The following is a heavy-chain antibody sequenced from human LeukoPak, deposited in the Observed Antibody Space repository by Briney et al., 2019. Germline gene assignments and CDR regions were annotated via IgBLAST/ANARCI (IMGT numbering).Heavy chain of an antibody. CDR2: ISYDGSNK. D-gene: IGHD4-23*01. Sequence: GGSLRLSCAASGFTFSSYAMHWVRQAPGKGLEWVAVISYDGSNKYYADSVKGRFTFSRDNSKNTLYLQMNSLRAEDTAVYYCARDGYGGIWYFDLWGRGTLVTVSS. V-gene: IGHV3-30*04. J-gene: IGHJ2*01. CDR3: ARDGYGGIWYFDL. CDR1: GFTFSSYA.